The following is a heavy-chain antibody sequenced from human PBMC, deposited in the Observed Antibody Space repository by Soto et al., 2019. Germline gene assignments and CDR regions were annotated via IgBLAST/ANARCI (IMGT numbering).Heavy chain of an antibody. V-gene: IGHV3-30*18. CDR1: GVTFSSYG. CDR3: AKDRGFLEWLLYSYYYYGMDV. J-gene: IGHJ6*02. D-gene: IGHD3-3*01. Sequence: SGGSLRLSCAASGVTFSSYGMHWVRQAPGKGLEWVAVISYDGSNKYYADSVKGRFTISRDNSKNTLYLQMNSLRAEDTAVYYCAKDRGFLEWLLYSYYYYGMDVWGQGTTVTVSS. CDR2: ISYDGSNK.